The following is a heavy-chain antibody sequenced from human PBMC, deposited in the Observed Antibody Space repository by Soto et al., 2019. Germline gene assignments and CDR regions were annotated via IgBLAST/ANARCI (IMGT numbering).Heavy chain of an antibody. D-gene: IGHD6-19*01. J-gene: IGHJ4*02. Sequence: ASVKVSCKASGYTFTIYAMHWVRQAPGQRLEWMGWINAGNGNTKYSQKFQGRVTITRDTSASTAYMELSSLRSEDTAVYYCARKRSSGWRTEAYYFDYWGQGTLVTVSS. CDR1: GYTFTIYA. V-gene: IGHV1-3*01. CDR2: INAGNGNT. CDR3: ARKRSSGWRTEAYYFDY.